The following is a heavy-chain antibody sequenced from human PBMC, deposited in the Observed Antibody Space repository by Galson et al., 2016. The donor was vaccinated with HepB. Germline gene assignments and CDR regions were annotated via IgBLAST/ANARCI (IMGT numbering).Heavy chain of an antibody. CDR1: GFTFDDSA. CDR3: VRDMAPGGAGV. Sequence: SLRLSCAASGFTFDDSAMHWVRHTPGKGLEWVSGIYYNSDSIGYADSVRGRFTISRDNARHSLYLQMHSLEPEDSALYYCVRDMAPGGAGVWGQGTTVTVSS. J-gene: IGHJ6*02. D-gene: IGHD3-16*01. CDR2: IYYNSDSI. V-gene: IGHV3-9*01.